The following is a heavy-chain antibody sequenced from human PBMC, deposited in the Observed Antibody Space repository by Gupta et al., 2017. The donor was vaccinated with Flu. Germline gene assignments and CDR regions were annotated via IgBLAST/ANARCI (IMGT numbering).Heavy chain of an antibody. CDR3: AREPWVGATRGGFDY. J-gene: IGHJ4*02. CDR1: GFTFSSYG. V-gene: IGHV3-33*01. Sequence: QVQLVESGGGVVQPGRSLRLSCAASGFTFSSYGMHWVRQAPGKGLEWVAVIWYDGSNKYYADSVKGRFTISRDNSKNTLYLQMNSLRAEDTAVYYCAREPWVGATRGGFDYWGQGTLVTVSS. CDR2: IWYDGSNK. D-gene: IGHD1-26*01.